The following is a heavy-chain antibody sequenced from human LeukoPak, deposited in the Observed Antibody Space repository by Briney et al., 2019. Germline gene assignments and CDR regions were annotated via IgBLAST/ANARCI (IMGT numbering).Heavy chain of an antibody. CDR2: ISSSSSYI. CDR3: ARDYCSVGSCYPYFDY. CDR1: GFTFSSYS. Sequence: GGSLRLSCAASGFTFSSYSLNWVRQAPGTGLEWVSSISSSSSYIYYADSVKGRFTTSRDNATNSLYLQMNSLRAEDTAVYYCARDYCSVGSCYPYFDYWGQGTLVTVSS. V-gene: IGHV3-21*01. D-gene: IGHD2-15*01. J-gene: IGHJ4*02.